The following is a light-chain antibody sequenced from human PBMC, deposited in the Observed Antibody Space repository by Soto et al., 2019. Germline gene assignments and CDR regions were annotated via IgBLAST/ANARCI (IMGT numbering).Light chain of an antibody. CDR2: YDR. V-gene: IGLV3-21*04. Sequence: SYELAQPPSVSVAPGKTASITCGGNNIGSKSVLWYQLKAGQAPVLLIYYDRYRPSGIPERFSGSNSGNTATLTISRVEAGDEADYYCQVWDTTSDQGVFGGGTKVTVL. CDR3: QVWDTTSDQGV. J-gene: IGLJ2*01. CDR1: NIGSKS.